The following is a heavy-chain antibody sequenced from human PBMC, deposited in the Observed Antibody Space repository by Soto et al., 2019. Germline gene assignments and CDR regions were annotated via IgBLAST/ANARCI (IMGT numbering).Heavy chain of an antibody. V-gene: IGHV3-23*01. CDR2: ISGNGDTT. CDR3: AKMVRGVGVDY. CDR1: GFTFSSYA. J-gene: IGHJ4*02. D-gene: IGHD3-10*01. Sequence: GGSLRLSCAASGFTFSSYAMSWVRQAPGKGLEWVSAISGNGDTTYYAGSVKGRFTISRDNSKNTLYLQVNSLRAEDTAIYYCAKMVRGVGVDYWGQGTLVTVSS.